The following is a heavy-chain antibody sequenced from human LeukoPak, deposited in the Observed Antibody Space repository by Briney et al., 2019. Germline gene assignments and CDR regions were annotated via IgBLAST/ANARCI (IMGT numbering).Heavy chain of an antibody. D-gene: IGHD5-12*01. CDR2: INPSGGST. Sequence: ASVKGSCKASGYTFASYYMHWVRQAPGQGLEWMGIINPSGGSTSYAQKFQGRDTMTRDTSTSTVYMELSSLRSEDTAVYYCARDRAKSGYDLGGFDYWGQGTLVTVSS. CDR1: GYTFASYY. V-gene: IGHV1-46*01. CDR3: ARDRAKSGYDLGGFDY. J-gene: IGHJ4*02.